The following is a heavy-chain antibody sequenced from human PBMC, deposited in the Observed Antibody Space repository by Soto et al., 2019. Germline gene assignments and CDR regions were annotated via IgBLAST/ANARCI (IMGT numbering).Heavy chain of an antibody. J-gene: IGHJ4*02. CDR2: IYSGGST. CDR1: GFTVSTKY. D-gene: IGHD3-16*01. CDR3: ARDPWAADY. Sequence: GGSLRLTCAASGFTVSTKYMSWVRQAPGKGLEWVSVIYSGGSTFYADSVRGRFTISRDNSKNTVNLQVSTLRAEDTAVYYCARDPWAADYSGQGTLVTVSS. V-gene: IGHV3-66*01.